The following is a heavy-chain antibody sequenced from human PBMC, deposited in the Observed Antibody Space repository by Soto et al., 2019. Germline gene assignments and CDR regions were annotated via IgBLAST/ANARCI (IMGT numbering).Heavy chain of an antibody. D-gene: IGHD3-3*02. J-gene: IGHJ5*02. Sequence: SETLSLTCSVTGGSINNYYWSWVRQSAGKGLEWIGRVFTTGTTDYNPSLKGRVAISVDTSKNQFSLSLRSVTAADTAIYYCARDFNSIFDDFADMRWNFDPWGQGTLVTVSS. CDR3: ARDFNSIFDDFADMRWNFDP. CDR2: VFTTGTT. V-gene: IGHV4-4*07. CDR1: GGSINNYY.